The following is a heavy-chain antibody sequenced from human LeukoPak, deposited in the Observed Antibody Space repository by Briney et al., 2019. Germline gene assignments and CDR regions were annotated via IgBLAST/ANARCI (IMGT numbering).Heavy chain of an antibody. Sequence: GGSLRLSCAASGFTFSSYEMNWVRQAPGKGLEWVSYISSSGSTIYYADSVKGRFTISRDNAKNSLYLQMNSLKTEDTAVYYCTRDQTPYYWGQGTLVTVSS. V-gene: IGHV3-48*03. CDR2: ISSSGSTI. CDR3: TRDQTPYY. J-gene: IGHJ4*02. CDR1: GFTFSSYE.